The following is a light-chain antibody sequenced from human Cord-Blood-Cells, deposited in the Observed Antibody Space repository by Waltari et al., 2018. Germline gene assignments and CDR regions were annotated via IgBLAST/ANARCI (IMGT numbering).Light chain of an antibody. Sequence: SYELTQPPSVSVSPGQTASITSSGGKLGGKSARWYQQQPGQSPVLVIYKDSKRPSGIPERFSGSNSGNTATLTISGTQAMDEADYYCQAWDSSTAWVFGGGTKLTVL. CDR3: QAWDSSTAWV. CDR2: KDS. J-gene: IGLJ3*02. CDR1: KLGGKS. V-gene: IGLV3-1*01.